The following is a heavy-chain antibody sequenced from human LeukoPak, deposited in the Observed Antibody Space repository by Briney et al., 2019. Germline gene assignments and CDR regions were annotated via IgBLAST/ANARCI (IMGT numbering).Heavy chain of an antibody. D-gene: IGHD6-19*01. CDR1: GGSISSYY. J-gene: IGHJ4*02. V-gene: IGHV4-59*01. CDR3: ARGPNSVAGYFDY. CDR2: IYYSGST. Sequence: SETLSLTCTVSGGSISSYYWSWIRQPPGQVLEWIGYIYYSGSTNYNTSLKSRVTISVATSKNQFSLKLSSVTAADTAVYYCARGPNSVAGYFDYWGQGTLVTVSS.